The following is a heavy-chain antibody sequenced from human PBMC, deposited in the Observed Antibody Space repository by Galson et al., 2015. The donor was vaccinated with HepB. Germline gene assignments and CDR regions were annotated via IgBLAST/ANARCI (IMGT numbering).Heavy chain of an antibody. Sequence: SVKVSCKASGYTFTGYYINWMREAPGQGLEWMGWISPNNGATKYAQKFQGRVIMTRDTSMSTAYLELSRLRSDDTAVYYCARVKVGTHNFDYWGQGTLVAVSS. CDR3: ARVKVGTHNFDY. J-gene: IGHJ4*02. CDR2: ISPNNGAT. CDR1: GYTFTGYY. D-gene: IGHD4-23*01. V-gene: IGHV1-2*02.